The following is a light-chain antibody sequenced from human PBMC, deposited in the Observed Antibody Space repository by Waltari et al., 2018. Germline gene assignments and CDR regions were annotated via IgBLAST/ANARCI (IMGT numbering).Light chain of an antibody. CDR2: AAS. Sequence: DIQLTQSPSFLSASIGDRVTITCRASPDITNFLAWYQQKSGAAPKLLIYAASTLQSGVPFRVSGSVSGTEFNLTISGLQPEDFATYYCQQLKSYPWTFGQGTKVEIK. V-gene: IGKV1-9*01. J-gene: IGKJ1*01. CDR1: PDITNF. CDR3: QQLKSYPWT.